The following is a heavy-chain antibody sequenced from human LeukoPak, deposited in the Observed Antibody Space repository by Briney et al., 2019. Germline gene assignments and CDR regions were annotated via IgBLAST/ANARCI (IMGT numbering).Heavy chain of an antibody. Sequence: GGSLRLSCAASGFTFSSYAMSWVRQAPGKGLEWVSGISGSGGTTYYADSVKGRFTISRDNSKNTLYLQMNSLRAEDTAVYYCAKDTHGSGTYYNSAFDIWGQGTMVAVSS. V-gene: IGHV3-23*01. CDR3: AKDTHGSGTYYNSAFDI. CDR2: ISGSGGTT. CDR1: GFTFSSYA. D-gene: IGHD3-10*01. J-gene: IGHJ3*02.